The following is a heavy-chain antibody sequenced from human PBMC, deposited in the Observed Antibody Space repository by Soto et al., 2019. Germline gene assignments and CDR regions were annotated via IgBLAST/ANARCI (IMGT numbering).Heavy chain of an antibody. CDR1: GYAFTGYY. D-gene: IGHD5-18*01. CDR2: INPDNGGT. CDR3: ARGLQSTAFAS. J-gene: IGHJ4*02. Sequence: QVQLVQSGAEVKKPGASVKVSCKTSGYAFTGYYLHWVRQAPGQGLEWMGWINPDNGGTHFAQKFQGRVTITRDTSISKAYMELSSLRSDHTAVYYCARGLQSTAFASWGQGTLVTVSS. V-gene: IGHV1-2*02.